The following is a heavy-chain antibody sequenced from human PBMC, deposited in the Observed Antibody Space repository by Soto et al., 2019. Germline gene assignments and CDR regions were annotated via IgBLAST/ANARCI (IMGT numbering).Heavy chain of an antibody. D-gene: IGHD2-21*02. CDR1: GFTFNNYA. J-gene: IGHJ1*01. Sequence: QVPLVESGGGVVQPGRSVRLSCVASGFTFNNYAMHWVRQAPGKGPEWVAIISYDGSYKYYVDSVKGRFTISRDNSKNTLYLQMDSLRGDDTAVYFCARDLIGGNSGSEYLQHWGQGTLVTVSS. CDR3: ARDLIGGNSGSEYLQH. CDR2: ISYDGSYK. V-gene: IGHV3-30-3*01.